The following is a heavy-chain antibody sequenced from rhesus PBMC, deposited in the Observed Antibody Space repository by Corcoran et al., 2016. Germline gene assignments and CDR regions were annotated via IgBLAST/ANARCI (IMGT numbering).Heavy chain of an antibody. CDR1: GGSISSSY. CDR3: ARDVDAFDF. Sequence: QLQLQESGPGLVKPSETLSVTCAVSGGSISSSYWSWIRQAPGKGLEWIGYIYGSGSSTNYSPSLKSRVTLSVDTSKNQLSLKRSSVTTADTAVYYCARDVDAFDFWGQGLRVTVSS. J-gene: IGHJ3*01. CDR2: IYGSGSST. V-gene: IGHV4-169*02.